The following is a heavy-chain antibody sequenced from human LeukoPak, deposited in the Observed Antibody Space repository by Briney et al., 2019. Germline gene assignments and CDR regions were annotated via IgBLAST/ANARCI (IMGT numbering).Heavy chain of an antibody. CDR3: ARIRLVAASLEAFDI. V-gene: IGHV5-51*01. D-gene: IGHD2-15*01. CDR2: IYPGDSDT. Sequence: GESLKISCKGSGYRFSDYWIGWVRQMPGKGLEWMGIIYPGDSDTAYSPSFQGQVTISADESITTAYLQWSTLKASDTAMYYCARIRLVAASLEAFDIWGQRTMVTVSS. CDR1: GYRFSDYW. J-gene: IGHJ3*02.